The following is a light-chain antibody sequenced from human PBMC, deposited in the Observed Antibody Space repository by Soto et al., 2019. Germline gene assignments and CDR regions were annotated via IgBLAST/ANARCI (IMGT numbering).Light chain of an antibody. CDR3: CSYAGSLTYV. CDR2: EVS. Sequence: QSVLTQPASVSGSPGQSITISCTGTSSDVGSYTLVSWYQQHPGKAPKFIIFEVSQRPSGVSNRFSGSKSGNTASLTISGLQAEDEADYYCCSYAGSLTYVFGSGTKAPS. V-gene: IGLV2-23*02. J-gene: IGLJ1*01. CDR1: SSDVGSYTL.